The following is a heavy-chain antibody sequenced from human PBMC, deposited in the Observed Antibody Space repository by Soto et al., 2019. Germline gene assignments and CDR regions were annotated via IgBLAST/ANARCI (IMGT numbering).Heavy chain of an antibody. D-gene: IGHD2-2*01. CDR3: ARDRVVPAAIVGPIPITNWFDP. J-gene: IGHJ5*02. V-gene: IGHV3-30-3*01. CDR2: ISHDGSNK. CDR1: GFTFSSYA. Sequence: GGSLRLSCAASGFTFSSYAMHWVRQAPGKGLEWVAVISHDGSNKYYADSVKGRFTISRDNSKNTLYLQMNSLRAEDTAVYYCARDRVVPAAIVGPIPITNWFDPWGQGTLVTVSS.